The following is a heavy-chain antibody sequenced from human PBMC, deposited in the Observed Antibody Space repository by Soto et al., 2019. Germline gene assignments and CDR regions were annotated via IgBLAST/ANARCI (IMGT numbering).Heavy chain of an antibody. CDR2: ISPSSSTI. CDR1: GFTFSSYS. J-gene: IGHJ4*02. V-gene: IGHV3-48*02. Sequence: PGGSLRLSCAASGFTFSSYSMNWVRQAPGKGLEWVSYISPSSSTIYYADSVKGRFTISRDNAKNSLYLQMNSLRDEDTAVYYCAKALWFGVVLSGGYFDYWGQGTLVTVSS. CDR3: AKALWFGVVLSGGYFDY. D-gene: IGHD3-10*01.